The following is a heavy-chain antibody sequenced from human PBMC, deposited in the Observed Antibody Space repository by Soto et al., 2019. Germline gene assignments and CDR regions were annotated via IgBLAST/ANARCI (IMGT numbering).Heavy chain of an antibody. CDR1: GFKFDDYV. D-gene: IGHD6-19*01. Sequence: PGGSLRLSCVGSGFKFDDYVMHWVRQVPGKGPEWLSGISWNSAYIGYAESVKGRFTISRDNAKNSLYLQINSLRPEDTGLYYCVKDMSYGSPSSFHHWGQGTQVTVSS. J-gene: IGHJ4*02. CDR2: ISWNSAYI. CDR3: VKDMSYGSPSSFHH. V-gene: IGHV3-9*01.